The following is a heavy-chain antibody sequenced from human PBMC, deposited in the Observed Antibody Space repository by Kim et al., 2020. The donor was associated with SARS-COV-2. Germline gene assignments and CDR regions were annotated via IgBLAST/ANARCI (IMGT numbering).Heavy chain of an antibody. D-gene: IGHD2-2*01. CDR1: GYTFTSYG. Sequence: ASVKVSCKASGYTFTSYGISWVRQAPGQGLEWMGWISAYNGNTNYAQKLQGRVTITTDTATSTAYMELRSLRSDDTAVYYCAGSGVVPAAMFPYCYYYYGMDVWGQGTAVTGSS. CDR2: ISAYNGNT. V-gene: IGHV1-18*01. CDR3: AGSGVVPAAMFPYCYYYYGMDV. J-gene: IGHJ6*02.